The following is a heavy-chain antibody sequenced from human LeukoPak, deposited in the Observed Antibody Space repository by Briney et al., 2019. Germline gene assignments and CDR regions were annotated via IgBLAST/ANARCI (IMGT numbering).Heavy chain of an antibody. J-gene: IGHJ3*02. CDR1: GDSVSSNSAA. Sequence: SQTLSLTCAISGDSVSSNSAAWNWIRQFPSRGLEWLGRTYYRSKWYNDYAVSVKSRITINPDTSKNQFSLQLNSVTPEDTAVYYCARAPKQLVDAFDIWGQGTMVTVSS. V-gene: IGHV6-1*01. CDR2: TYYRSKWYN. D-gene: IGHD6-6*01. CDR3: ARAPKQLVDAFDI.